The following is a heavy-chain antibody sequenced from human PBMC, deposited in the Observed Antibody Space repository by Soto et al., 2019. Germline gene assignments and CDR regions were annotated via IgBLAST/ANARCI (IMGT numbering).Heavy chain of an antibody. V-gene: IGHV1-2*02. J-gene: IGHJ6*02. CDR3: ARVAMVRGVTGYYYGMDV. Sequence: ASVKVSCKASGYTFTGHYMHWVRQAPGQGLEWMGWINPNSGGTNYAQKFQGRVTMTRDTSISTAYMELSRLRSDDTAVYYCARVAMVRGVTGYYYGMDVWGQGTTVTVSS. CDR1: GYTFTGHY. CDR2: INPNSGGT. D-gene: IGHD3-10*01.